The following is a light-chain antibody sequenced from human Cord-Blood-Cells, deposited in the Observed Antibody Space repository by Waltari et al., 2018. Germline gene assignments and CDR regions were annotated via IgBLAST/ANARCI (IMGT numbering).Light chain of an antibody. J-gene: IGKJ5*01. CDR1: QSISSY. CDR2: AAS. CDR3: QQSYSTPPIP. Sequence: DIQIPKPPSPLFEPVEDKVPITCRASQSISSYLNWYQQKPGKAPKLLIYAASSLQSGVPSRFSGSGSGTDFTLTISSLRPEDFATYYCQQSYSTPPIPFGQGKRLEI. V-gene: IGKV1-39*01.